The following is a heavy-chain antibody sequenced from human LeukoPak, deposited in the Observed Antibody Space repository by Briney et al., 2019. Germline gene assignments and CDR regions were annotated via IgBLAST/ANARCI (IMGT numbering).Heavy chain of an antibody. J-gene: IGHJ4*02. CDR3: ASNHCRSSTSCHPFDY. CDR1: GYTFTSYY. CDR2: INPSGGST. V-gene: IGHV1-46*01. Sequence: ASVKVSCKASGYTFTSYYMHWVRQAPGQGLEWMAIINPSGGSTNYAQKFQGRVTMTRDTSTSTVYMELSSLRSEDTAVYYCASNHCRSSTSCHPFDYWGQGTLVTVSS. D-gene: IGHD2-2*01.